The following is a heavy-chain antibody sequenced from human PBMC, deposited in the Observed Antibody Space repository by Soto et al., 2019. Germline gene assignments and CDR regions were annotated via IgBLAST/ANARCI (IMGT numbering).Heavy chain of an antibody. CDR3: ARAPTQGWLYHFEH. J-gene: IGHJ4*02. D-gene: IGHD6-19*01. V-gene: IGHV5-51*01. Sequence: PXEGLKSSWESSGYNFAQYWLGGVRPKPGKGLEWFEIIYPGDSDTRDSPSLEGDVTTSADKSTRTAYMQWRSLGASDPARYYRARAPTQGWLYHFEHWGEGTLVIV. CDR2: IYPGDSDT. CDR1: GYNFAQYW.